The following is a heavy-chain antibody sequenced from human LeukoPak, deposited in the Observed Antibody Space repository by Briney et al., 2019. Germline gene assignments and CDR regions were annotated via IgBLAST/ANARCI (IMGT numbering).Heavy chain of an antibody. D-gene: IGHD6-19*01. CDR1: GYTFNNHY. J-gene: IGHJ4*02. CDR3: ARQGTYSSAIGMGY. Sequence: ASVKVSCKASGYTFNNHYMYWVRQAPGQGLEWMGVINPSGGSTSYAQKFRGRVTMTRDTSTRTVYMEVNSLRSEDTAVYYCARQGTYSSAIGMGYWGQGTLVTVSS. CDR2: INPSGGST. V-gene: IGHV1-46*02.